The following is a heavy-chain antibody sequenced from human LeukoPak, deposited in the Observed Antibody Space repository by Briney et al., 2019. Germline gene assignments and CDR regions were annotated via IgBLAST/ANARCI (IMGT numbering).Heavy chain of an antibody. CDR3: ARQEARAGPGIDY. J-gene: IGHJ4*02. CDR1: WSDFITFW. CDR2: IYPPDSGT. D-gene: IGHD6-19*01. Sequence: GEALRISFKGSWSDFITFWIGWGRTVPGKGTEWMGIIYPPDSGTRYSPSFQGHVTMSVDHSISPAYLQWSSLKASDTAIYYCARQEARAGPGIDYWGQGTQVTVSS. V-gene: IGHV5-51*01.